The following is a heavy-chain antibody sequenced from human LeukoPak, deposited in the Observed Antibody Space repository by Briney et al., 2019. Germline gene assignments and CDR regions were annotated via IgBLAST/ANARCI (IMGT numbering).Heavy chain of an antibody. Sequence: GGSLRLSCAASGFTFSSHGMNWVRQAPGKGLEWVSAISGSGDSTYYADSVKGRFTISRDNSKNTLYLQMNSLRAEDTAVYYCAKLAVTMLLWYFDLWGRGTLVTVSS. V-gene: IGHV3-23*01. J-gene: IGHJ2*01. CDR1: GFTFSSHG. D-gene: IGHD3-10*02. CDR3: AKLAVTMLLWYFDL. CDR2: ISGSGDST.